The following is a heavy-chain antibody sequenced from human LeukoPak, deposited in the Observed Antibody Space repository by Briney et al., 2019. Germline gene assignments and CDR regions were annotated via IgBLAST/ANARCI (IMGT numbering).Heavy chain of an antibody. Sequence: SETLSLTCAVSGYSISSGYYWGWVRQPPGKGLEWIGTIYHSGYTYYNPSLMSRVTISVDTSKNQFSLKLSSVTAADTAVYYCARKLYYGDYFDYWGQGTLVTVSS. J-gene: IGHJ4*02. D-gene: IGHD3-3*01. CDR1: GYSISSGYY. CDR3: ARKLYYGDYFDY. V-gene: IGHV4-38-2*01. CDR2: IYHSGYT.